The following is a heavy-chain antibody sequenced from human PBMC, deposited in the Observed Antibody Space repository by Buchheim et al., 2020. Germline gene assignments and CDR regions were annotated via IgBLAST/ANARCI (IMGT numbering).Heavy chain of an antibody. V-gene: IGHV3-23*01. Sequence: EVQLFESGGGLVQPGESLRLSCAASGFTFSSYAMSWVRQAPGSGLEWVSAISGGGDITYDADSVKGRFTISRDKSKNSLYLQMNSLRVEDTAVYYCATGYSSGWSRGYNYWGQGTL. CDR1: GFTFSSYA. CDR3: ATGYSSGWSRGYNY. CDR2: ISGGGDIT. D-gene: IGHD6-19*01. J-gene: IGHJ4*02.